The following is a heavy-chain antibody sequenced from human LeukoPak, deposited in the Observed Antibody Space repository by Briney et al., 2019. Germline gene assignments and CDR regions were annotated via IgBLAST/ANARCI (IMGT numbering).Heavy chain of an antibody. CDR1: GGSISSYY. D-gene: IGHD5-18*01. CDR2: IYTSGGT. CDR3: ARDASGYSYGPYDY. Sequence: SGTLSLTCAVSGGSISSYYWSWIRQPAGKGLEWLGRIYTSGGTNYNPSLKSRVTMSVDTSKNQFSLKLSSVTAADTAVYYCARDASGYSYGPYDYWGQGTLVTVSS. J-gene: IGHJ4*02. V-gene: IGHV4-4*07.